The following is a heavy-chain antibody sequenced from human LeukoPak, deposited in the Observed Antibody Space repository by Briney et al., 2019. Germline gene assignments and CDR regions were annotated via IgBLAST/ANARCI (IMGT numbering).Heavy chain of an antibody. CDR3: AKDRSIVVVVAAEG. Sequence: GGSLRLSCAASGFTFSSYWMHWVRQAPGKGLVWVSRINSDGSSTSYADSVKGRFTISRDNSKNTLYLQMNSLRAEDTAVYYCAKDRSIVVVVAAEGWGQGTLVTVSS. CDR2: INSDGSST. CDR1: GFTFSSYW. V-gene: IGHV3-74*01. J-gene: IGHJ4*02. D-gene: IGHD2-15*01.